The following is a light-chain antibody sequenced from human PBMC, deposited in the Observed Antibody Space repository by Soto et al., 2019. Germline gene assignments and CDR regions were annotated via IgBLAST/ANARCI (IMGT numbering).Light chain of an antibody. CDR1: SSDLGDFNY. V-gene: IGLV2-8*01. CDR2: EVT. Sequence: QSALTQPPSASGSPGQSVTISCTGTSSDLGDFNYVSWYQQHPGQVPKLMIYEVTKRPSGVPDRFSGSKSGNTASLTVSGLQAEDEDYYYCCSPIGGTSVVFGGGTKLTVL. J-gene: IGLJ2*01. CDR3: CSPIGGTSVV.